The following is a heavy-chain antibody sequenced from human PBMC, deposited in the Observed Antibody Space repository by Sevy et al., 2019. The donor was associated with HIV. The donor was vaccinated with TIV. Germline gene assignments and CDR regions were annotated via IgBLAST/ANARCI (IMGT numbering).Heavy chain of an antibody. J-gene: IGHJ4*02. CDR1: GGSFSGYY. Sequence: SETLSLTCAVYGGSFSGYYWSWIRQPPGKGLEWIGEINHSGSTNYNPSLKSRVTISVDTSKDQLSLKLSSVTAADTAVYYCARGDYGDYGGDFDYWGQGTLVTVSS. CDR2: INHSGST. V-gene: IGHV4-34*01. CDR3: ARGDYGDYGGDFDY. D-gene: IGHD4-17*01.